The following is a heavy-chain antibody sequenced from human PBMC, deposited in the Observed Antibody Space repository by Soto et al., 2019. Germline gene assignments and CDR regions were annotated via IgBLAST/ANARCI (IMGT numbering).Heavy chain of an antibody. J-gene: IGHJ3*02. CDR3: ARLLTTVTTFDAFDI. CDR2: IYYSGST. D-gene: IGHD4-17*01. Sequence: QLQLQESGPGLVKPSETLSLTCTVSGGSISSSSYYWGWIRQPPGKGLEWIGSIYYSGSTYYNPSLKSRVTISVDTSKNQFSLKLSSVTAADTAVYYCARLLTTVTTFDAFDIWGQGTMVTVSS. CDR1: GGSISSSSYY. V-gene: IGHV4-39*01.